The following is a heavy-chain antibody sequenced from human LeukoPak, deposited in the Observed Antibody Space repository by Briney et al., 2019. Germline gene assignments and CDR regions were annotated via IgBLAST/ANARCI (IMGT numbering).Heavy chain of an antibody. V-gene: IGHV1-46*01. Sequence: ASVKVSCKASGYSFTSYYMHWVRQAPGQGLEWVATINPSVGSTTYAQNFQGRVTLTRDTSTSTVYMELSSLRSDDTAVYYCASSGSSGFVYYFDYWGQGTLVTVSS. CDR2: INPSVGST. D-gene: IGHD3-22*01. J-gene: IGHJ4*02. CDR3: ASSGSSGFVYYFDY. CDR1: GYSFTSYY.